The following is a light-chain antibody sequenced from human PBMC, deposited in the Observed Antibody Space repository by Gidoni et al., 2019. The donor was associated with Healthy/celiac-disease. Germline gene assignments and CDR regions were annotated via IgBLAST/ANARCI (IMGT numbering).Light chain of an antibody. V-gene: IGKV1-39*01. Sequence: DIQMTQSPSSLSASVGDRVTITCRASQSISSYLNWYQQKPGKAPTLLIYAASSLQSGVPSRFSGSGSGTDFTLSISSLQPEDFATYYCQQSYSTPQTFGQGTKVEIQ. J-gene: IGKJ1*01. CDR3: QQSYSTPQT. CDR1: QSISSY. CDR2: AAS.